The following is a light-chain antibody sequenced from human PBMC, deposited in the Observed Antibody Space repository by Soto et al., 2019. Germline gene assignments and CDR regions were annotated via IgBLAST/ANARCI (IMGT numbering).Light chain of an antibody. CDR2: DAS. Sequence: EIVLTQSPGTLSLSPGERATLSCRASQSVSNNYLAWYQQKPSQAPRLLIYDASTRATGIPARFSGSGSGTEFTLTISSLLSEDFAVYSCQQYNNWPLTFGGGTKVDIK. CDR1: QSVSNN. J-gene: IGKJ4*01. CDR3: QQYNNWPLT. V-gene: IGKV3D-15*01.